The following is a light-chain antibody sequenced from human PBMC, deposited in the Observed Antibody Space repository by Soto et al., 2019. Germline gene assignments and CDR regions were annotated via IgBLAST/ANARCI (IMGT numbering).Light chain of an antibody. CDR3: QQYYSTPWT. CDR2: WAS. Sequence: DIVMTQSPDSLAVSLGERATINCKSSQSFLYSPNNKNYLAWYQQKPGQPPKLLIYWASAQESGVPDRFSGSGSGTDFTLTISSLQAEDVAVYYCQQYYSTPWTFGQGTKVEIK. V-gene: IGKV4-1*01. J-gene: IGKJ1*01. CDR1: QSFLYSPNNKNY.